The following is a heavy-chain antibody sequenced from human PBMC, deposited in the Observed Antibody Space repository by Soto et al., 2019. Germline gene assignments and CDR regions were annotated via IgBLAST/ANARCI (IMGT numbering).Heavy chain of an antibody. D-gene: IGHD2-15*01. CDR3: ARGRYCSGGSCYENWFDP. CDR2: IIPILGIA. Sequence: GASVKVSCKASGGTFSSYTISWVRQAPGQALEWMGRIIPILGIANYAQKFQGRVRITADKSTSTAYMELSSLRSEDTAVYYCARGRYCSGGSCYENWFDPWGQGTLVTVSS. V-gene: IGHV1-69*02. J-gene: IGHJ5*02. CDR1: GGTFSSYT.